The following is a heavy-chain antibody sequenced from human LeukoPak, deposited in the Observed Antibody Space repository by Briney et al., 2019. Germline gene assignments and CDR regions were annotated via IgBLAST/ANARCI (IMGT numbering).Heavy chain of an antibody. CDR2: IDYSGST. J-gene: IGHJ4*02. Sequence: SETLSLTCAVSGGSISSYYWSWIRQPPGKGLEWIGYIDYSGSTNYNPSLKSRVTISVDTPKNQFSLKLRSVTAADTAVYYCARAAYGDYDLFDYWGQGTLVTVSS. V-gene: IGHV4-59*01. CDR3: ARAAYGDYDLFDY. D-gene: IGHD4-17*01. CDR1: GGSISSYY.